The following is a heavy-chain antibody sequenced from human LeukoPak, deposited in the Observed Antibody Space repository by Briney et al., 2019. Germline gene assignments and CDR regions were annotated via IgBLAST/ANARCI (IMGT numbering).Heavy chain of an antibody. J-gene: IGHJ4*02. V-gene: IGHV3-23*01. D-gene: IGHD2-2*01. Sequence: GGSLRLSCAASGFTFSIYAMSWVRQAPGKGLEWVSAISGSGGSTYYADSVKSRFIISRDNSKNTLYLQLNSLRAEDTAVYYCAKRGALVVPAAFAPVDYWGQGTLVTVSS. CDR3: AKRGALVVPAAFAPVDY. CDR1: GFTFSIYA. CDR2: ISGSGGST.